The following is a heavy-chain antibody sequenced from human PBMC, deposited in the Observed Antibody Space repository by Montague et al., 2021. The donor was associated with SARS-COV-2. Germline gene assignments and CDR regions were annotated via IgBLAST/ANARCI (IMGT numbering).Heavy chain of an antibody. J-gene: IGHJ4*02. D-gene: IGHD1-1*01. V-gene: IGHV4-59*01. CDR2: VHYTGST. CDR3: ARAQNTCFIANCVNYFGV. Sequence: SETLSLNSEVAGGSMSGYYWTWIRQSPGKGLEWIGYVHYTGSTKYNPSLKTRVSLSLDTPKNHFSLHLSSVTAADTAIYFCARAQNTCFIANCVNYFGVWGLGALVTVSS. CDR1: GGSMSGYY.